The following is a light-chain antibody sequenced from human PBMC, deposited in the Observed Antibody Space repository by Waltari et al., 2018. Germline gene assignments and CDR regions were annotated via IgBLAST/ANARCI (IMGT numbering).Light chain of an antibody. Sequence: KMTQSPDTLSASVGARVTITCRASENIDSRLAWYQQKPGKAPQLLIYGASNLENGVPLRFMGSGSGTEFTLTISSLQPDDYATYHCQQYMNYFKTFGQGTKVEI. CDR3: QQYMNYFKT. CDR2: GAS. V-gene: IGKV1-5*03. J-gene: IGKJ1*01. CDR1: ENIDSR.